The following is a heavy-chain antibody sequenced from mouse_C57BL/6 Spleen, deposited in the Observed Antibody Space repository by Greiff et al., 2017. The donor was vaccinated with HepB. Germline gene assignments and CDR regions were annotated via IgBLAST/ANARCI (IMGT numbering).Heavy chain of an antibody. CDR1: GFSFNTYA. CDR2: IRSKSNNYAT. D-gene: IGHD2-4*01. Sequence: EVKLVESGGGLVQPKGSLKLSCAASGFSFNTYAMNWVRQAPGKGLEWVARIRSKSNNYATYYAESVKDRFTISRDDSESMLYLQMNNLKTEDTAMYCCVTPIYYDYDGFAYWGQGTLVTVSA. CDR3: VTPIYYDYDGFAY. J-gene: IGHJ3*01. V-gene: IGHV10-1*01.